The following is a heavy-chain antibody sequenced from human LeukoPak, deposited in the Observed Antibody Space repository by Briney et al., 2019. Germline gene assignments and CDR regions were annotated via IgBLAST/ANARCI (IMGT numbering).Heavy chain of an antibody. CDR2: IWSDGSNK. D-gene: IGHD2-21*02. CDR1: GFPFNSCG. J-gene: IGHJ3*02. V-gene: IGHV3-30*02. CDR3: ARAVGVTAIHNAFDI. Sequence: GGSLRLSCAASGFPFNSCGMHWVRQAPGKGLEWVATIWSDGSNKYYADSVKGRFTISRDNSKNTLYLQMNSLRAEDTAVYYCARAVGVTAIHNAFDIWGQGTMVTVSS.